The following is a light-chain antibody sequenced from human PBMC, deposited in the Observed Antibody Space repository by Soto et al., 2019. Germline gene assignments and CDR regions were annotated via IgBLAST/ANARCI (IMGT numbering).Light chain of an antibody. Sequence: DVQMSQSPSTLSASVGDRVSITCRASQGITSYLAWYQQKPGKAPKLLIYAASTLQSEVPSRFSGSGSGTDFTLTISSLQPEDFATYYCQQLNSFPLTFGGGTK. J-gene: IGKJ4*01. CDR2: AAS. CDR3: QQLNSFPLT. CDR1: QGITSY. V-gene: IGKV1-9*01.